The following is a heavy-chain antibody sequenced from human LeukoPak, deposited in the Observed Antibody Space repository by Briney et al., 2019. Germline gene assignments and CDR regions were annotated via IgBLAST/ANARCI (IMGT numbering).Heavy chain of an antibody. D-gene: IGHD4-17*01. V-gene: IGHV4-34*01. CDR3: ARLVTVTKTLDP. Sequence: KPSETLSLTCAVYGGSFSGYYWSWIRQPPGKGLEWIGSIYYSGSTYYNPSLKSRVTISVDTSKNQFSLKLSSVTAADTAVYYCARLVTVTKTLDPWGQGTLVTVSS. J-gene: IGHJ5*02. CDR2: IYYSGST. CDR1: GGSFSGYY.